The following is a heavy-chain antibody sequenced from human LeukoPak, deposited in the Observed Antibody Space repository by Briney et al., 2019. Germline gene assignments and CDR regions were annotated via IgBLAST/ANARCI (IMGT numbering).Heavy chain of an antibody. J-gene: IGHJ4*02. V-gene: IGHV1-2*02. D-gene: IGHD5-12*01. Sequence: VASVKVSCKASGYTFTSYGISWVRQAPGQGLEWMGWINPNSGGTNYAQKFQGRVTMTRDTSISTAYMELSRLRSDDTAVYYCARDRAPPWRFDYWGQGTLVTVSS. CDR2: INPNSGGT. CDR1: GYTFTSYG. CDR3: ARDRAPPWRFDY.